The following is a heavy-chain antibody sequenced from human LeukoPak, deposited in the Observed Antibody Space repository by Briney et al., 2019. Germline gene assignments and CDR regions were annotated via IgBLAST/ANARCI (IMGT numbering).Heavy chain of an antibody. CDR3: ARPSSLAGDAFDT. CDR2: IYSGGST. CDR1: GFTVSSNY. J-gene: IGHJ3*02. D-gene: IGHD3-16*02. V-gene: IGHV3-66*04. Sequence: PGGSLRLSCAASGFTVSSNYMSWVRQAPGKGLEWVSVIYSGGSTYYADSVKGRFTISRDNSKNTLYLQMNSLRAEDTAVYYCARPSSLAGDAFDTWGQGTMVTVSS.